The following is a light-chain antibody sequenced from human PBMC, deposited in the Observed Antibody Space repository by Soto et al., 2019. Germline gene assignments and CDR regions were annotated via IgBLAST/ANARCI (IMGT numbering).Light chain of an antibody. CDR2: GAS. Sequence: EIVMTQSPATLSVSPGERVTLSCRASQSVTSNLAWYQQKPGQAPRLLIYGASTRATGIPVRFSGSGSGTEFTLTISSLQSEDFAVYYCQQYNNWPPTWTLGQVTKVEIK. V-gene: IGKV3-15*01. CDR1: QSVTSN. J-gene: IGKJ1*01. CDR3: QQYNNWPPTWT.